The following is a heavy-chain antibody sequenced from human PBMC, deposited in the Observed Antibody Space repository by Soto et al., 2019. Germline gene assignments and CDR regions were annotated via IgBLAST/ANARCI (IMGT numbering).Heavy chain of an antibody. D-gene: IGHD4-17*01. J-gene: IGHJ4*02. Sequence: QVQLVESGGGVVQPGRSLRLSCAASGFTFSSYGMHWVRQAPGKGLEWVAVIWYDGSNKYDADSVKGRFTISRDNSKNTLYLQMHSLRAEDTAVYYCARDDDYGDYVGGDWGQGTLVTVSS. CDR1: GFTFSSYG. CDR3: ARDDDYGDYVGGD. V-gene: IGHV3-33*01. CDR2: IWYDGSNK.